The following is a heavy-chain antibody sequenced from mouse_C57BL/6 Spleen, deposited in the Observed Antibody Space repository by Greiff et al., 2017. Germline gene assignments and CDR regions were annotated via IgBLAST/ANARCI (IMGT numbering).Heavy chain of an antibody. J-gene: IGHJ1*03. D-gene: IGHD1-1*01. V-gene: IGHV5-17*01. Sequence: EVQVVESGGGLVKPGGSLKLSCAASGFTFSDYGMHWVRQAPEKGLEWVAYISSGSSTIYYADTVKGRFTISRDNAKNTLFLQMTSLRSEATALYYCARDYYGSSPSDVWGTGATVTVSS. CDR3: ARDYYGSSPSDV. CDR1: GFTFSDYG. CDR2: ISSGSSTI.